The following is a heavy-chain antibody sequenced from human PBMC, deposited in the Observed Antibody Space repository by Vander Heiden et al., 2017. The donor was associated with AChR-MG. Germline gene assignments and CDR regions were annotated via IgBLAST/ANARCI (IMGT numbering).Heavy chain of an antibody. CDR3: ARDPVTMVRGAATDAFDI. CDR2: INPNSGGT. V-gene: IGHV1-2*02. D-gene: IGHD3-10*01. J-gene: IGHJ3*02. Sequence: QVQLVQSGAEVKKPGASVKVSCKTSGSTFTAYYMPWVRQAPGQGLEWMGWINPNSGGTKYAQKFQGRVTMTRDTSISTAYMELSGLRSDDTAVYYCARDPVTMVRGAATDAFDIWGQGTMVTVSS. CDR1: GSTFTAYY.